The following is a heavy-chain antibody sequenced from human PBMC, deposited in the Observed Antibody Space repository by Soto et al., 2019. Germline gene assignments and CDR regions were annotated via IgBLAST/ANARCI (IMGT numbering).Heavy chain of an antibody. CDR2: IYYSGST. CDR1: GGSISSGGYS. D-gene: IGHD2-15*01. CDR3: ASSQIVVVPYDY. J-gene: IGHJ4*02. Sequence: SETLSLTCAVSGGSISSGGYSWGWIRQPPGKGLEWIGSIYYSGSTYYNPSLKSRVTISVDTSKNQFSLKLSSVTAADTAVYYCASSQIVVVPYDYWGQGTLVTVSS. V-gene: IGHV4-39*01.